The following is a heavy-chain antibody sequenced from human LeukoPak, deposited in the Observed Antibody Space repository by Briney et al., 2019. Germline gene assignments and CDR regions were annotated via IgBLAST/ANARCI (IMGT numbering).Heavy chain of an antibody. V-gene: IGHV4-39*01. J-gene: IGHJ4*02. CDR3: ARQPKYGKEGGEYYFDY. CDR2: IYYSGST. Sequence: SETLSLTCTVSGGSISSSSYYWGWIRQPPGKGLEWIGSIYYSGSTYYNPSLKSRVTISVDTSKNQFSLKLSSVTAADTAVYYCARQPKYGKEGGEYYFDYWGQGTLVTVPS. CDR1: GGSISSSSYY. D-gene: IGHD3-16*01.